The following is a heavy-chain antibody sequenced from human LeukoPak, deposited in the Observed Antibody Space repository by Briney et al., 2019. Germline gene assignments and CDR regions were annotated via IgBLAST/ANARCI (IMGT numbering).Heavy chain of an antibody. D-gene: IGHD3-10*01. CDR3: ARDTMVRGVLHLDY. J-gene: IGHJ4*02. Sequence: SETLSLTCTVSGGSISSSSYYWGWIRQPPGKGLEWIGSIYYSGSTYYNPSLKSRVTISVDTSKNQFSLKLSSVTAADTAVYYCARDTMVRGVLHLDYWGQGTLVTVSS. V-gene: IGHV4-39*07. CDR2: IYYSGST. CDR1: GGSISSSSYY.